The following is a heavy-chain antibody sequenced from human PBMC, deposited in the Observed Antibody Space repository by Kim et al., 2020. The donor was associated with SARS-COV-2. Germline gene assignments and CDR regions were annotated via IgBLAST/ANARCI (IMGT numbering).Heavy chain of an antibody. D-gene: IGHD3-22*01. CDR2: IYPGDSDT. J-gene: IGHJ3*02. V-gene: IGHV5-51*01. CDR1: GYSFTSYW. CDR3: ARARGGEDSSGHHPMGEYAFDI. Sequence: GESLKISCKGSGYSFTSYWIGWVRQMPGKGLEWMGIIYPGDSDTRYSPSFQGQVTISADKSISTAYLQWSSLKASDTAMYYCARARGGEDSSGHHPMGEYAFDIWGQGTMVTVSS.